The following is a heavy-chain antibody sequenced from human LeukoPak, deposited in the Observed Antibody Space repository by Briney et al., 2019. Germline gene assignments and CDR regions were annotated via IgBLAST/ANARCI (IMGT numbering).Heavy chain of an antibody. CDR1: GGSVSGYY. D-gene: IGHD6-6*01. Sequence: PSETLSLTCTVSGGSVSGYYWSWIRQPPGEGLEWIGYIYSSGSTNDNPSFKSRVTISVDTSENQISLKLTSVTAAYPAVYYCARDREYSSSGLVWFDPWGHGILVTVSS. CDR3: ARDREYSSSGLVWFDP. V-gene: IGHV4-4*08. J-gene: IGHJ5*02. CDR2: IYSSGST.